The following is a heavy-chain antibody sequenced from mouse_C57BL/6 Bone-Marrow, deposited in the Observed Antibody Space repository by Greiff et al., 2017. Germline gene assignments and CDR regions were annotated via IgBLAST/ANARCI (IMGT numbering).Heavy chain of an antibody. CDR1: GFTFSSYA. V-gene: IGHV5-4*01. CDR2: ISDGGSYT. J-gene: IGHJ4*01. D-gene: IGHD1-1*01. Sequence: EVKVVESGGGLVKPGGSLKLSCAASGFTFSSYAMSWVRQTPEKRLEWVATISDGGSYTYYPDNVKVRFTISRDNAKNNLYLQMSHLKSEDTAMYYCARDRVGYAMDYWGQGTSVTVSS. CDR3: ARDRVGYAMDY.